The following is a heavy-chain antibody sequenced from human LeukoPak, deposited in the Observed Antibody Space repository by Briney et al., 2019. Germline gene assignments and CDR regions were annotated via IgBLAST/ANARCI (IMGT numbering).Heavy chain of an antibody. CDR3: AKTEWSRLAAGLDS. CDR1: GGSISGSSYY. J-gene: IGHJ4*02. D-gene: IGHD2-21*02. Sequence: SETLSLTCSVSGGSISGSSYYWGWIRQPPGKGLEWIGNIYYRGSTYYNPSLKSRVIMSIDTSKNQFSLKVNSVTATDTAVYYCAKTEWSRLAAGLDSWGQGTLVTVSS. CDR2: IYYRGST. V-gene: IGHV4-39*01.